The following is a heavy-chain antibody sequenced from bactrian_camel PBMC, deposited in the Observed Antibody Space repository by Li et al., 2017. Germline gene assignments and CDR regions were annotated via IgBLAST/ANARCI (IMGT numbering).Heavy chain of an antibody. CDR2: IGSSGST. Sequence: VQLVESGGGSVQAGGSLILSCTMSGAASNGYCMGWFRQAPGKEREGVAIIGSSGSTGYADSVKGRFTISQDIAKRAVYLQMNSLKPEDTAMYYCAARGPYCYTKLSVRDFTYWGQGTQVTVS. D-gene: IGHD2*01. CDR1: GAASNGYC. J-gene: IGHJ6*01. CDR3: AARGPYCYTKLSVRDFTY. V-gene: IGHV3S55*01.